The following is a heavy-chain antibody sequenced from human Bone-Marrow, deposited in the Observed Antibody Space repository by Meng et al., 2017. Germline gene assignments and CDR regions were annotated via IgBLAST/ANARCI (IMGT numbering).Heavy chain of an antibody. J-gene: IGHJ2*01. Sequence: QGQLRSEVQGLLNASGILSPPCAVYGGSLGGYYWSGIRQPPGKGLGWIGEINHSGSTNYNPSLKSRVTISVDTSKNQFSLKLSSVTAADTAVYYCARGRVTTVTTPNWYFDLWGRGTLVTVSS. CDR2: INHSGST. CDR1: GGSLGGYY. V-gene: IGHV4-34*01. CDR3: ARGRVTTVTTPNWYFDL. D-gene: IGHD4-17*01.